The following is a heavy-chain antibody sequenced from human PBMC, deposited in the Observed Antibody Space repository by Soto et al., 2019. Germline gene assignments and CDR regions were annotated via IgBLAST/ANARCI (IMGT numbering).Heavy chain of an antibody. Sequence: ASVKVSCKASGYTFTSYGISWVRQAPGQGLEWMGWISAYNGNTNYAQKLQGRVTMTTDTSTSTAYMELRSPRSDDTAVYYCARAPWAIHDPALDYWGQGTLVTVSS. V-gene: IGHV1-18*04. D-gene: IGHD2-2*02. CDR1: GYTFTSYG. CDR3: ARAPWAIHDPALDY. J-gene: IGHJ4*02. CDR2: ISAYNGNT.